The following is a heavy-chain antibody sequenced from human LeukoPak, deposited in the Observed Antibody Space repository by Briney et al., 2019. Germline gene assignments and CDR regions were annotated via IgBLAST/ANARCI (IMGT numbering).Heavy chain of an antibody. Sequence: PSETLSLTCTVSGGSISSSSYYWGWIRQPPGKGLEWIGSIYYSGSTYYNPSLKSRVTISVDTSKNQFSLKLSSVTAADTAVYYCARDLGGRTEHWFDPWGQGTLVTVSS. CDR2: IYYSGST. CDR1: GGSISSSSYY. V-gene: IGHV4-39*07. CDR3: ARDLGGRTEHWFDP. D-gene: IGHD3-3*01. J-gene: IGHJ5*02.